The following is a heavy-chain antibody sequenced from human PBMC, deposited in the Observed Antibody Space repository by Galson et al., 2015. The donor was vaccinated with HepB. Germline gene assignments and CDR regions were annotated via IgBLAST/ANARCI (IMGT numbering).Heavy chain of an antibody. J-gene: IGHJ3*02. D-gene: IGHD1-26*01. V-gene: IGHV1-24*01. CDR1: GYTLTELS. CDR3: ATAIVGATSEPLGVDI. CDR2: FDPEDGET. Sequence: SVKVSCKVSGYTLTELSMHWVRQAPGKGLEWMGGFDPEDGETIYAQKFQGRVTMTEDTSTDTAYMELSSLRSEDTAVYYCATAIVGATSEPLGVDIWGQGTMVTVSS.